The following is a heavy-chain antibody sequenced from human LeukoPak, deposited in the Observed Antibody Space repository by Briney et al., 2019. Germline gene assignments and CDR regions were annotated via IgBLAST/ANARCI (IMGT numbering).Heavy chain of an antibody. CDR1: GYTFTSYG. CDR3: ARDGPDIVVVPAAADYYYYMDV. CDR2: ISAYNGNT. D-gene: IGHD2-2*01. Sequence: ASVKVSCKASGYTFTSYGISWVRQAPGQGLEWMGWISAYNGNTNYAQKLQGRVTMTTDTSTSTAYMELRSLRSDDTAMYYSARDGPDIVVVPAAADYYYYMDVWGKGTTVTVSS. V-gene: IGHV1-18*01. J-gene: IGHJ6*03.